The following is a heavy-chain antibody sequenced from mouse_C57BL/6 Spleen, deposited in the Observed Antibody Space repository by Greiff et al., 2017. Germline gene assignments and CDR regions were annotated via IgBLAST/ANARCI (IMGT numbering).Heavy chain of an antibody. V-gene: IGHV1-15*01. CDR2: IDPETGGT. D-gene: IGHD1-1*01. Sequence: VQLQQSGAELVRPGASVTLSCKASGYTFTDYEMHWVKQTPVHGLEWIGAIDPETGGTAYNQKFKGKAILTADKSSSTADMELRSLTSEDSAVYYCTRGIITTVGAREGFAYWGQGTLVTVSA. CDR3: TRGIITTVGAREGFAY. J-gene: IGHJ3*01. CDR1: GYTFTDYE.